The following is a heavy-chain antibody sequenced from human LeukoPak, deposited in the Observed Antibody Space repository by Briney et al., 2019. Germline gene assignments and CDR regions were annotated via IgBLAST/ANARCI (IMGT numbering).Heavy chain of an antibody. J-gene: IGHJ5*02. V-gene: IGHV4-59*01. CDR2: IYYSGST. CDR3: ARGRVWFDP. CDR1: GGSISSYY. Sequence: SETLSLTCTVSGGSISSYYWSWIRQPPGKGLEWIGYIYYSGSTTYNPSLKSRVTISVDTSKNQFSLKLNSVTAADTAVYYCARGRVWFDPWGQGTLVTVSS.